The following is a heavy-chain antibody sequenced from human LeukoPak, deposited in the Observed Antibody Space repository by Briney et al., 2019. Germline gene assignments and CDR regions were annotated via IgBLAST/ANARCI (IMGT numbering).Heavy chain of an antibody. J-gene: IGHJ4*02. CDR3: ARSYGRGDFDY. CDR2: IYYSGST. CDR1: GGSISSSSYY. V-gene: IGHV4-39*07. Sequence: PSETLSLTCTVSGGSISSSSYYWGWIRQPPGKGLEWIGSIYYSGSTYYNPSLKSRVTISVDTSKNQFSLKLSSVTAADTAVYYCARSYGRGDFDYWGQGTLVTVSS. D-gene: IGHD5-18*01.